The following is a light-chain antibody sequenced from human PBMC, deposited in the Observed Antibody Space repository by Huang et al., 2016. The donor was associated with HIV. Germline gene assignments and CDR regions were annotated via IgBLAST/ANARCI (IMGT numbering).Light chain of an antibody. CDR1: QNIATY. CDR3: QQRAKWPLT. CDR2: DAS. J-gene: IGKJ4*01. V-gene: IGKV3-11*01. Sequence: EVVLTQSPATLSLSPGERATLSCRASQNIATYLTWYQQKRGQAPRLRIYDASTRATDIPARFSGTGSGTEFTLTISSLEPEDFAVYYCQQRAKWPLTFGGGTKVEIK.